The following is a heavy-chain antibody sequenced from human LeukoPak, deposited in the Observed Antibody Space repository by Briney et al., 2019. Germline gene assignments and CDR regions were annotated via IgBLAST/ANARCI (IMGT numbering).Heavy chain of an antibody. Sequence: PSETLSLTCTVSGGSISSYYWSWIRQPPGKGLEWIGYTYYSGSTNYNPSLKSRVTISVDTSKNQFSLKLSSVTAADTAVYYCARVALDDGYNFYYFDYWGQGTLVTVSS. J-gene: IGHJ4*02. D-gene: IGHD5-24*01. V-gene: IGHV4-59*01. CDR1: GGSISSYY. CDR2: TYYSGST. CDR3: ARVALDDGYNFYYFDY.